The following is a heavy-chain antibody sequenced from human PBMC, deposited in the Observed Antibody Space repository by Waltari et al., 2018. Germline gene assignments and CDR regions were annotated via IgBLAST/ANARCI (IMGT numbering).Heavy chain of an antibody. CDR1: GFSFDDYA. V-gene: IGHV3-9*01. CDR3: AKDMGWQQQDGEWFDP. Sequence: EVQLVESGGGLVQPGRSLRLSCAASGFSFDDYAMHWVRQAPGKGLEWVSGISWNSGSIGYADAVKGRFTISRDNAKNSLYLQMNSLRAEDTALYYCAKDMGWQQQDGEWFDPWGQGTLVTVSS. D-gene: IGHD6-13*01. J-gene: IGHJ5*02. CDR2: ISWNSGSI.